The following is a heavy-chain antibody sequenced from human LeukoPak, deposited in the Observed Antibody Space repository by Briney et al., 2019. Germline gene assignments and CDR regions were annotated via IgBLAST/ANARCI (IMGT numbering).Heavy chain of an antibody. V-gene: IGHV3-15*01. CDR2: IKSKTDGGTS. D-gene: IGHD1-26*01. CDR1: GFTFSIAC. J-gene: IGHJ4*02. CDR3: TTLVGATRGFDY. Sequence: GGSLRLSCAASGFTFSIACMSWVRQAPGEGLEWVGRIKSKTDGGTSDYAARVKGRFTISRDDSKNTLYLQMNSQKTEDTAVYYCTTLVGATRGFDYWGQGTLVTVSS.